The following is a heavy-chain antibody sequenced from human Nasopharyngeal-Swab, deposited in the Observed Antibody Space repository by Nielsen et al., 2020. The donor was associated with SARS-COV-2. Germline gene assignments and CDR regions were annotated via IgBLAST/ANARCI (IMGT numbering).Heavy chain of an antibody. CDR3: TRVPYDFWSGYYSDY. J-gene: IGHJ4*02. CDR2: ISDSGGST. CDR1: GFTFSSYA. V-gene: IGHV3-23*01. D-gene: IGHD3-3*01. Sequence: GESLKISCAASGFTFSSYAMSWVRQAPGKGLEWVSAISDSGGSTYYADSVKGRFTISRDNSKNTLYLQMNSLKTEDTAVYYCTRVPYDFWSGYYSDYWGQGTLVTVSS.